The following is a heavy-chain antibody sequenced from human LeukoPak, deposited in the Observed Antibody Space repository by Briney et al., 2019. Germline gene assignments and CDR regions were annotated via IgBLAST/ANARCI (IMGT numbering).Heavy chain of an antibody. CDR1: AGSIGNYY. CDR2: FYTTGGT. J-gene: IGHJ4*02. V-gene: IGHV4-4*09. D-gene: IGHD1-26*01. CDR3: ARHVKNYYPNY. Sequence: SETLSLTCSVSAGSIGNYYWSWIRQPPGKGLEWIGYFYTTGGTNYNPSLRSRVTMSLDTSNNQFSLRLTSVTAADTAMYYCARHVKNYYPNYWGQGILVTVSS.